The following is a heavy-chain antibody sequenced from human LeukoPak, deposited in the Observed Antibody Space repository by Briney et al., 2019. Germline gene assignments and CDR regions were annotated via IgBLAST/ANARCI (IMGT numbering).Heavy chain of an antibody. V-gene: IGHV3-30*04. CDR3: ARAGVATITGGYFDY. D-gene: IGHD5-12*01. J-gene: IGHJ4*02. Sequence: GRSLRLSCAASGFTFSSYAMHWVRQAPGKGLEWVAVISYDGSNKYYADSVKGRFTISRDNSKNTLYLQMNSLRAEDTAVYYCARAGVATITGGYFDYWGQGTLVTVSS. CDR1: GFTFSSYA. CDR2: ISYDGSNK.